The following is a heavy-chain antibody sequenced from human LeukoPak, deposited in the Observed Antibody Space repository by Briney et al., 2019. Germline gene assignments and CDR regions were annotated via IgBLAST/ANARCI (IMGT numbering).Heavy chain of an antibody. CDR2: INPNSGGT. J-gene: IGHJ4*02. V-gene: IGHV1-2*06. CDR3: ARVGGYTYYYDSSGYNNY. CDR1: GYTFTGYY. Sequence: GASVKVSCKASGYTFTGYYMHWVRQAPGRGLEWMGRINPNSGGTNYAQKFQGRVTMTRDTSISTAYMELSRLRSDDTAVYYCARVGGYTYYYDSSGYNNYWGQGTLVTVSS. D-gene: IGHD3-22*01.